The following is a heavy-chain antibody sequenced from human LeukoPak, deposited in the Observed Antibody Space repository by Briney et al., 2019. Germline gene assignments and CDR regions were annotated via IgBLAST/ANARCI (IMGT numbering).Heavy chain of an antibody. V-gene: IGHV3-30*18. D-gene: IGHD6-19*01. CDR1: GFTFSSYG. CDR3: AKGAYPGIAVASFDY. CDR2: ISYDGSNK. J-gene: IGHJ4*02. Sequence: GTSLRLSCAASGFTFSSYGMHWVRQAPGKGLELVAVISYDGSNKYYADSVKGRFTISRDNSKNTLYLQMNSLRAEDTAVYYCAKGAYPGIAVASFDYWGQGTLVTVSS.